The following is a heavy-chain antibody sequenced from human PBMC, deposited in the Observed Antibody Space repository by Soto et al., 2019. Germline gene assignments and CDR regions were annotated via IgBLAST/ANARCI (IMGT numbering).Heavy chain of an antibody. J-gene: IGHJ6*02. CDR3: AKDLDVRGYSNYVPYYYYYGMDV. D-gene: IGHD4-4*01. Sequence: PGGSRRLSCAASGFTFSSYGMHWVRQAPGKGLEWVAVISYDGSNKYYADSVKGRFTISRDNSKNTLYLQMNSLRAEDTAVYYCAKDLDVRGYSNYVPYYYYYGMDVGGQGTTVTVSS. V-gene: IGHV3-30*18. CDR2: ISYDGSNK. CDR1: GFTFSSYG.